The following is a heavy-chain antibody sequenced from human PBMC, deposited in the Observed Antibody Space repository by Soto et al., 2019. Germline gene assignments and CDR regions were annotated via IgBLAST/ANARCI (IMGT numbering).Heavy chain of an antibody. D-gene: IGHD6-25*01. J-gene: IGHJ6*02. V-gene: IGHV1-69*12. CDR3: ARQGAALRDYYYGMDV. CDR2: IIPIFGTA. Sequence: QVQLVQSGAEVKKPGSSVKVSCKASGGTFSSYAISWVRQAPGQGLEWMGGIIPIFGTANYAQKFQGRVTITADESTSTAYMELCSLRSEDTAVYYCARQGAALRDYYYGMDVWGQGTTVTVSS. CDR1: GGTFSSYA.